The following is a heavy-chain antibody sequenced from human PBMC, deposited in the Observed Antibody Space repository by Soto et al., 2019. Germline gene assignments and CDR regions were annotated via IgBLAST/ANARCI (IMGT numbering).Heavy chain of an antibody. CDR3: ARWSAIVGGAEALDV. CDR1: GYTFINYG. V-gene: IGHV1-18*01. J-gene: IGHJ3*01. D-gene: IGHD1-26*01. Sequence: QVQMVQSGAEVKKPGASVRVSCKTSGYTFINYGITWGRQAPGQGLEWMGWLSAYIGDTSSSEKLQDRFTMTTDTSTNTVYMDLRSLTSDDAAVYYCARWSAIVGGAEALDVWGQGTMVIVSS. CDR2: LSAYIGDT.